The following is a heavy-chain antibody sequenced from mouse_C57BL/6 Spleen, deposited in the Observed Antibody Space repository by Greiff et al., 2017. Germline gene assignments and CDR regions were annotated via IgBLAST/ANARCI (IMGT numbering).Heavy chain of an antibody. CDR2: IHPNSGST. Sequence: QVQLKQPGAELVKPGASVKLSCKASGYTFTSYWMHWVKQRPGQGLEWIGMIHPNSGSTNYNQKFKGKATLTVDTSSSTAYMQLSSLTSEDSAVYYCARDGSDYWGQGTTLTVSS. D-gene: IGHD2-3*01. CDR1: GYTFTSYW. CDR3: ARDGSDY. V-gene: IGHV1-64*01. J-gene: IGHJ2*01.